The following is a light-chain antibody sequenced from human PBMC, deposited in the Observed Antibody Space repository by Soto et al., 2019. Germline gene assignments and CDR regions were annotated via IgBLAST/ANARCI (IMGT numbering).Light chain of an antibody. CDR3: QQYDNLYT. CDR2: DAS. CDR1: HDISNY. J-gene: IGKJ3*01. Sequence: DIQMTQSPSSLSASVGDRVTITCQASHDISNYLNWYQQKPGKAPKLLIYDASNLQTGVPSRFSGSGSGTDFTFTISSLQPEDIATYYYQQYDNLYTFGPGTKVDIK. V-gene: IGKV1-33*01.